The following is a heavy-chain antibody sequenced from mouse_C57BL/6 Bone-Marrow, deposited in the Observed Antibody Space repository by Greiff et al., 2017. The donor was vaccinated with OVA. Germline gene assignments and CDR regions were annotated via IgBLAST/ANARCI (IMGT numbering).Heavy chain of an antibody. Sequence: QVQLQQSGAELVRPGTSVKVSCKASGYAFTNYLIEWVTQRPGQGLEWIGVINPGSGGTNYNEKFKGKATLTADKSSSTAYMQLSSLTSEDSAVYVCARRNGYSYFDVWGTGTTVTVSS. CDR1: GYAFTNYL. CDR3: ARRNGYSYFDV. CDR2: INPGSGGT. V-gene: IGHV1-54*01. J-gene: IGHJ1*03. D-gene: IGHD2-3*01.